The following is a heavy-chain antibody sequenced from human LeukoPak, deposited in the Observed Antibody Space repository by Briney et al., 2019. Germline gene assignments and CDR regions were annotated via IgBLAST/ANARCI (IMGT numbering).Heavy chain of an antibody. Sequence: SQTLSLTCAISGDSLSSNSATWNWIRQSPSRGLEWLGRTYYRSEWYHDYAVSVKSRITINPDTSKNQFSLHLNSVTPEDTAVYYCARSTVSYFDYWVQGTLVTVSS. D-gene: IGHD1-1*01. CDR3: ARSTVSYFDY. J-gene: IGHJ4*02. CDR1: GDSLSSNSAT. V-gene: IGHV6-1*01. CDR2: TYYRSEWYH.